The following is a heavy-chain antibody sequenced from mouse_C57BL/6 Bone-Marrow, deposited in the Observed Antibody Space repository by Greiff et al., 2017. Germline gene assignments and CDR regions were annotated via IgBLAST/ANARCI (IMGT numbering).Heavy chain of an antibody. D-gene: IGHD1-1*01. J-gene: IGHJ4*01. CDR2: IDPETGGT. CDR1: GFTFTDYE. V-gene: IGHV1-15*01. Sequence: VKLQESGAELVRPGASVTLSCKASGFTFTDYEMHWVKQTPVHGLEWIGAIDPETGGTAYNQKFKGKVILTADKSSSTAYMELRSLTSEDSAVYYCTREGYYGSSSYYAMDYWGQGTSVTVSS. CDR3: TREGYYGSSSYYAMDY.